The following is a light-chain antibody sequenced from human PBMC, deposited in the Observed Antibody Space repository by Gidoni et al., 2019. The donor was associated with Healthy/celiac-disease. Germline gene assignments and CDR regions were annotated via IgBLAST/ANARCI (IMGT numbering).Light chain of an antibody. CDR2: AAS. J-gene: IGKJ1*01. Sequence: DIHLTQSPSSLSASVGDRVTITCRASQSISSYLNWYQQKPGKAPKLLIYAASSLQSGVPSRVSGSESGTDFTLTISSLQPEDFATYYCQQSYSTPRTFGQGTKVEIK. CDR1: QSISSY. V-gene: IGKV1-39*01. CDR3: QQSYSTPRT.